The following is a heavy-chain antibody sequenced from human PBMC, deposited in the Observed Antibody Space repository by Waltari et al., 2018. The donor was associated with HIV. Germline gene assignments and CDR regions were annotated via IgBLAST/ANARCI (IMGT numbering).Heavy chain of an antibody. CDR3: AREEVLREYSFGKVVPVRQFYFQY. CDR2: IKDSETT. D-gene: IGHD5-12*01. CDR1: GGPFSGYH. J-gene: IGHJ4*02. V-gene: IGHV4-34*01. Sequence: QVQLQQWGAGLLNASETLSLTCALYGGPFSGYHRTRVRQSRWQRLGWIGEIKDSETTSYNPSLRSRLSLSVDTSKRQFSLNVTSVTAADTAVYFCAREEVLREYSFGKVVPVRQFYFQYWGQGTLVTVSS.